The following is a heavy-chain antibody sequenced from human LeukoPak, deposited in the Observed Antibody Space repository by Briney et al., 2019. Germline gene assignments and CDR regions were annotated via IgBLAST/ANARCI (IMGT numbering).Heavy chain of an antibody. V-gene: IGHV4-61*02. CDR3: ARERDGSGTQRGLDY. Sequence: SQTLSLTCTVSGGSISSGSYYWSWIRQPAGTGLEWLGRIYTSGSTNYNPSLKSRVTISVDTSKNQFSLKLSSVTAADTAVYYCARERDGSGTQRGLDYWGQGTLVTVSS. D-gene: IGHD3-10*01. J-gene: IGHJ4*02. CDR2: IYTSGST. CDR1: GGSISSGSYY.